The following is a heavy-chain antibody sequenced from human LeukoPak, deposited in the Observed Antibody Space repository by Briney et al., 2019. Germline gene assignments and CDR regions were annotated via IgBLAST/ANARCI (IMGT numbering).Heavy chain of an antibody. CDR3: ARLLYYGSGSYYNWFDP. CDR1: RGSISGYY. D-gene: IGHD3-10*01. CDR2: IHYSGST. J-gene: IGHJ5*02. V-gene: IGHV4-59*08. Sequence: PSEPLSLTCSVSRGSISGYYWSWIRQPPGKGLEWIGYIHYSGSTNYNPYLKSRVTISVDTSKNQFSLKLSSVTAADTAVYYCARLLYYGSGSYYNWFDPWGQGTLVTVSS.